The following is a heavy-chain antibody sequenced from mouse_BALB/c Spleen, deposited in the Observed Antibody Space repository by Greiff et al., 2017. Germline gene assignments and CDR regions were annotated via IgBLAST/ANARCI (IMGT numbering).Heavy chain of an antibody. Sequence: QVQLQQSGAELVKPGASVKLSCKASGYTFTSYYMYWVKQRPGQGLEWIGEINPSNGGTNSNEKFKSKATLTVDKSSSTAYMQLSSLTSEDSAVYYCTRWLLFSYAMDYWGQGTSVTVSS. CDR1: GYTFTSYY. J-gene: IGHJ4*01. CDR2: INPSNGGT. V-gene: IGHV1S81*02. D-gene: IGHD2-3*01. CDR3: TRWLLFSYAMDY.